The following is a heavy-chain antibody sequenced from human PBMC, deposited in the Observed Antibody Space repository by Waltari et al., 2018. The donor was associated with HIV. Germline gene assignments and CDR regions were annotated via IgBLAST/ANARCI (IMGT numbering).Heavy chain of an antibody. J-gene: IGHJ6*02. Sequence: QVQLQESGPGLVKPSETLSLTCTVSGGSISSYYWSWIRQPPGKGLEWIGYIYYSGSTNYNPSLKSRVTISVDTSKNQFSLKLSSVTAADTAVYYCAREWRSSSSDNPPSDGMDVWGQGTTVTVSS. CDR1: GGSISSYY. D-gene: IGHD6-6*01. V-gene: IGHV4-59*01. CDR3: AREWRSSSSDNPPSDGMDV. CDR2: IYYSGST.